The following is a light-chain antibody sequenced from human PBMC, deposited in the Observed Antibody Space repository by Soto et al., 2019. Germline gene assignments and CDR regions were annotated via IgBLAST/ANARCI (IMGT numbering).Light chain of an antibody. CDR3: QHYGRSPPSWT. J-gene: IGKJ1*01. CDR1: QSVSSSY. Sequence: ETVLTQSPGTLSLSPGERATLSCRATQSVSSSYLAWYQQKPGQAPRLLIYGASSRATGIPDRFSGSGSGTDFTLIISRLEPEDFAVYYCQHYGRSPPSWTFGQGTKVEIK. CDR2: GAS. V-gene: IGKV3-20*01.